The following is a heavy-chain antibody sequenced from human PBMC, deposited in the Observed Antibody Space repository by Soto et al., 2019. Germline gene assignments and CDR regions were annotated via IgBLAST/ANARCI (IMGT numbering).Heavy chain of an antibody. Sequence: GGSLRLSCAASGFTFSSYEMNWVRQAPGKGLEWVSYISSSGSTIYYADSVKGRFTISRDNAKNSLYLQMNSLRAEDTAVYYCARADYYYYYGMDVWGQGTTVTVSS. D-gene: IGHD6-19*01. CDR1: GFTFSSYE. J-gene: IGHJ6*02. CDR3: ARADYYYYYGMDV. V-gene: IGHV3-48*03. CDR2: ISSSGSTI.